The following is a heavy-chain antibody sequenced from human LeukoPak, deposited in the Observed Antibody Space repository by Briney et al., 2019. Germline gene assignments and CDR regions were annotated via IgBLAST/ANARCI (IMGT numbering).Heavy chain of an antibody. CDR1: GYIFSNYW. J-gene: IGHJ4*02. CDR3: ARLNYDILTGYPSPLDY. Sequence: GESLKISCQASGYIFSNYWIGWVRQMPGKGLEWMAIIYPGDSETKYSPSFQGQVTISVDKSISTTYLQWSSVKASDTAMYYCARLNYDILTGYPSPLDYWGQGTLVTVSS. CDR2: IYPGDSET. V-gene: IGHV5-51*01. D-gene: IGHD3-9*01.